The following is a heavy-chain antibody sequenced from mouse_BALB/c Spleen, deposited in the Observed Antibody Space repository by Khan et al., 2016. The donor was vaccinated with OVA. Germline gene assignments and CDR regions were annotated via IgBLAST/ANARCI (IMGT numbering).Heavy chain of an antibody. CDR2: IYPGSGNT. J-gene: IGHJ2*01. CDR1: GFTFADYY. V-gene: IGHV1-84*02. D-gene: IGHD1-1*01. Sequence: QVQLKQSGPELVKPGASVKISCKASGFTFADYYLNWVKQKPGQGLEWIGWIYPGSGNTKYNEKFMGKATLTVDTSSSTAYMQLSSQASEDTAVYFCARGGYYDTSLFDYWGQGTTLTVSS. CDR3: ARGGYYDTSLFDY.